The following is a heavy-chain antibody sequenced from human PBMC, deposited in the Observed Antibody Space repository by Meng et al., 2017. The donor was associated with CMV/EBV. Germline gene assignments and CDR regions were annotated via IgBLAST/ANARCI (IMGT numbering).Heavy chain of an antibody. CDR2: VSFDGKNK. V-gene: IGHV3-30*03. D-gene: IGHD2-8*02. Sequence: GGSLRLSCAASGFNFNPYDMYWVRQTPGKGLEWVAVVSFDGKNKWYADSVKGRFSVSRDSTKNTLYLQMNGLKREDTGTYYCARGSESCTGTECWSPDVLDHWGQGALVTVSS. CDR1: GFNFNPYD. J-gene: IGHJ4*02. CDR3: ARGSESCTGTECWSPDVLDH.